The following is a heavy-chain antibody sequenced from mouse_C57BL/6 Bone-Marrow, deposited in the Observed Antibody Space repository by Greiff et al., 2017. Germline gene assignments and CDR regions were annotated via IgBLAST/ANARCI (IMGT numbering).Heavy chain of an antibody. CDR3: ARKQAVWYSFFGC. V-gene: IGHV1-64*01. CDR2: IHPNSGST. CDR1: GYTFTSYW. Sequence: QVQLQQPGAELVKPGASVKLSCKASGYTFTSYWMHWVKQRPGQGLEWIGMIHPNSGSTNYNEKFKSKATLTVDKSSSTAYMQLSSLTSEDSAVYFCARKQAVWYSFFGCWGQATLVTVSA. D-gene: IGHD2-10*02. J-gene: IGHJ3*01.